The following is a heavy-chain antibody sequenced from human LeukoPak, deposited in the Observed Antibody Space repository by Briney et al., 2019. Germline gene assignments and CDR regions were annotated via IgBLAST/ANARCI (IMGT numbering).Heavy chain of an antibody. CDR3: ARDNYAGANWFDP. Sequence: GASVKVSCKASGGTFSSYAISWVRQAPGQGLEWMGGIIPIFVTANYAQTFQGRVTITTDESTSTAYMELSSLRSEDTAVYYCARDNYAGANWFDPWGQGTLVTVSS. V-gene: IGHV1-69*05. J-gene: IGHJ5*02. CDR2: IIPIFVTA. D-gene: IGHD1-7*01. CDR1: GGTFSSYA.